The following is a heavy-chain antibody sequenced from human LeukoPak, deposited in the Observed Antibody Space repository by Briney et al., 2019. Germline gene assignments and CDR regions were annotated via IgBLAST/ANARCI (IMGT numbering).Heavy chain of an antibody. V-gene: IGHV4-4*07. J-gene: IGHJ4*02. CDR1: GGSISSYY. CDR3: ARGRGSSWYYFDS. Sequence: SETLSLTWTVSGGSISSYYWSWVRQPAGKGLEWIGRIYASGNTNYNPSLKGRVTMTVDTSKNQFSLNLSSVTAADTAVYYCARGRGSSWYYFDSWGQGTLVTVSS. CDR2: IYASGNT. D-gene: IGHD6-13*01.